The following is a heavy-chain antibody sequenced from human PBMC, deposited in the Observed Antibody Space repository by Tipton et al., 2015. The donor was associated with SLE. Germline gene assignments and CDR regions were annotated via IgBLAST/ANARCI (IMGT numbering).Heavy chain of an antibody. V-gene: IGHV3-30*02. D-gene: IGHD3-3*01. CDR2: IRYDGSNK. Sequence: GSLRLSCAAPGFTFSSYGMHWVRQAPGKGLEWVAFIRYDGSNKYYADSVKGRFTISRDNSKNTLYLQMNSLRAEDTAVYYCARVLRLRFLESSGSVFDYWGQGTLVTVSS. CDR3: ARVLRLRFLESSGSVFDY. CDR1: GFTFSSYG. J-gene: IGHJ4*02.